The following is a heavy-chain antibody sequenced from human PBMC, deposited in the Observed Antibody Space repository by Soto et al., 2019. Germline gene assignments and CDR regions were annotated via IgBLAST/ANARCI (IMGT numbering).Heavy chain of an antibody. CDR2: ISGSGGST. CDR3: AKDISLTGYSYYFDY. V-gene: IGHV3-23*01. Sequence: GGSQRLSSTASGVNFRSYAMSWVRQAPGKGLEWVSAISGSGGSTYYADSVKGRFTISRDNSKNTLYLQMNSLRAEDTAVYYCAKDISLTGYSYYFDYWGQGTLVTVSS. J-gene: IGHJ4*02. D-gene: IGHD3-9*01. CDR1: GVNFRSYA.